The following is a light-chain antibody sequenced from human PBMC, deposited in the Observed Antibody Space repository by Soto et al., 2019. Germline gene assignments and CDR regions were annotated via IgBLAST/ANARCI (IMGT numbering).Light chain of an antibody. CDR1: QSVTSY. CDR2: DAS. V-gene: IGKV3-11*01. Sequence: EIVLTQSPAILSLSPGERATVSYRASQSVTSYLAWYQQKPGQAPRLLIYDASNRATGIPARFSGSGSGTDLTLTISSLEPEDFAIYYGHQRNNWPLTFGGGTKVEI. CDR3: HQRNNWPLT. J-gene: IGKJ4*01.